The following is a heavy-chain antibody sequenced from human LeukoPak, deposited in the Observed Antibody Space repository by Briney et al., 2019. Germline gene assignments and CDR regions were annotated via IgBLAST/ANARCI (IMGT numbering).Heavy chain of an antibody. V-gene: IGHV1-2*02. J-gene: IGHJ4*02. Sequence: ASVKVSCKASVYTFTGYYMHWLRQAPGQGLEWMGWINPNSGGRNYAQEFQGRVTTNRDTSISTAYMWLSRLRSDDTAVYCCAREGIFGYYDSSGPGVYWGQGTLVTVSS. CDR1: VYTFTGYY. CDR2: INPNSGGR. D-gene: IGHD3-22*01. CDR3: AREGIFGYYDSSGPGVY.